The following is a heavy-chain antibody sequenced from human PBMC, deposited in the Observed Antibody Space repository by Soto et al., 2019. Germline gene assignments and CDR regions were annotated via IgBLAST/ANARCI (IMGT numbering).Heavy chain of an antibody. CDR2: IYYSGST. J-gene: IGHJ4*02. Sequence: PSETLSLTCTVSGGSISSSSYYWGWIRQPPGKGLEWIGSIYYSGSTYYNPSLKSRVTISENTSKNQFSLKLSSVTAADTAVYYCARPTRSPSCLGCFDYWGQGTLVTFSS. D-gene: IGHD2-2*01. CDR3: ARPTRSPSCLGCFDY. CDR1: GGSISSSSYY. V-gene: IGHV4-39*01.